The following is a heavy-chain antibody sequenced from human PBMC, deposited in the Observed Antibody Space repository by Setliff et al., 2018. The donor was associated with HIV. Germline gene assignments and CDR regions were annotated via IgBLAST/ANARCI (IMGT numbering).Heavy chain of an antibody. D-gene: IGHD3-22*01. J-gene: IGHJ4*02. Sequence: GASLKISCQGSGYTFSSHWIGWVRQMPGKGLEWMGIIYPEDCDARYSPSFEGQVTISADKSINTAYLQWSSLKATDTAMYYCAGSVVNPRTTGFGYWGQGALVAVSS. CDR3: AGSVVNPRTTGFGY. CDR1: GYTFSSHW. V-gene: IGHV5-51*01. CDR2: IYPEDCDA.